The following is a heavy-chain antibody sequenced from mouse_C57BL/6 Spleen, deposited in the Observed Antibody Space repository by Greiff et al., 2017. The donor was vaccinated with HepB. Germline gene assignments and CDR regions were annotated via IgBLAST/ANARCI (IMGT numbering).Heavy chain of an antibody. J-gene: IGHJ1*03. D-gene: IGHD1-1*01. V-gene: IGHV1-39*01. Sequence: LVESGPELVKPGASVKISCKASGYSFTDYNMNWVKQSNGKSLEWIGVINPNYGTTSYNQKFKGKATLTVDQSSSTAYMQLNSLTSEDSAVYYCAREDYYGSSYGYFDVWGTGTTVTVSS. CDR3: AREDYYGSSYGYFDV. CDR1: GYSFTDYN. CDR2: INPNYGTT.